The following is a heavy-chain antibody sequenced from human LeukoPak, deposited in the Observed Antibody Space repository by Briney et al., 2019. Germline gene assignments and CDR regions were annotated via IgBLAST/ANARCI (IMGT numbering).Heavy chain of an antibody. D-gene: IGHD3-16*01. CDR3: ARDWGQIDY. J-gene: IGHJ4*02. Sequence: GGPLRLSCAASGFTFSSYEMNWVRQAPGKGLEGVSYINSCSTTYYADSVKGRFTISRDDAKNSLYLQMDSLRAEDTAVYYGARDWGQIDYWGQGTLVTVSS. CDR1: GFTFSSYE. V-gene: IGHV3-48*03. CDR2: INSCSTT.